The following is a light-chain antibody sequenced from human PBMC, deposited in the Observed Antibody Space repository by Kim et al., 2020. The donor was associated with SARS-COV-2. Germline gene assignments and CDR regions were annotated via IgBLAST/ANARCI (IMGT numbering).Light chain of an antibody. V-gene: IGKV4-1*01. Sequence: DIVMTQSPDSLAVSLGERATINCKSSQSVLYSSNNKNYLAWYQQKPGQPPKLLIYWASTRESGVPDRFSGSGSETDFTLTISSLQAEDVAVYFCHQFYTSPFTFGQGTKLEI. CDR2: WAS. CDR1: QSVLYSSNNKNY. CDR3: HQFYTSPFT. J-gene: IGKJ2*01.